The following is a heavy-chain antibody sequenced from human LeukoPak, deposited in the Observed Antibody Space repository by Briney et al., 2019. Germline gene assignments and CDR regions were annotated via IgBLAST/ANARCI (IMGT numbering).Heavy chain of an antibody. Sequence: PGGSLRLSCAGSGFTFSSYSMNWVRQAPGKGLEWVSSISTSGSYTYYADSVKGRLTISRDNAKNSLYLQMNSLRADDTAVYYCARGYSSSWYQFEYWGQGTLVTVSS. CDR3: ARGYSSSWYQFEY. V-gene: IGHV3-21*01. D-gene: IGHD6-13*01. CDR1: GFTFSSYS. J-gene: IGHJ4*02. CDR2: ISTSGSYT.